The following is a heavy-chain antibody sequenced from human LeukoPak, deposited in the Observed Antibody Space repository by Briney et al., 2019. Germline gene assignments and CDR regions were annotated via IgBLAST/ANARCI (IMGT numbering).Heavy chain of an antibody. CDR2: ISSSSSYI. V-gene: IGHV3-21*04. CDR3: VKDSGWFHFDS. CDR1: GFTFSSYS. D-gene: IGHD6-19*01. J-gene: IGHJ4*02. Sequence: GGSLRLSCAASGFTFSSYSMNWVRQAPGKGLKWVSSISSSSSYIYYADSVKGRFTISRDNAKSSLHLQMNGLRAEDTAMYYCVKDSGWFHFDSWGQGTLVTVSS.